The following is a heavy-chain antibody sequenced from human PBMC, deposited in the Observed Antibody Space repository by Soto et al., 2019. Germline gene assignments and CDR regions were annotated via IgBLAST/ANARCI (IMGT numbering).Heavy chain of an antibody. CDR3: ARDRERDAWYEDY. CDR2: ISGRDGST. Sequence: EVQLLESGGGLVHPGGSLRLSCVASGFRFSSYAMSWVRQAPGEGLEWVSVISGRDGSTYYAEFVKGRFTISRDDSRNTLYLQMHSLRAEDTAVYYCARDRERDAWYEDYWGQGTLVTVSS. CDR1: GFRFSSYA. J-gene: IGHJ4*02. V-gene: IGHV3-23*01. D-gene: IGHD6-13*01.